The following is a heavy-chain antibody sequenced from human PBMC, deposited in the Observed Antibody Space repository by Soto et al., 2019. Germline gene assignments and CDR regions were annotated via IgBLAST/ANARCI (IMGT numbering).Heavy chain of an antibody. CDR3: ARDDRAAAGRYMTGDYGMDV. D-gene: IGHD6-13*01. CDR1: GYTFTSYY. Sequence: QVQLVQSGAEVKKPGASVKVSCKASGYTFTSYYMHWVRQAPGQGLEWMGIINPSGGSTSYAQKFQGRVTMTRDTSTSTVYMELSSLRSEDTAVYYCARDDRAAAGRYMTGDYGMDVWGQGTTVTVSS. CDR2: INPSGGST. J-gene: IGHJ6*02. V-gene: IGHV1-46*01.